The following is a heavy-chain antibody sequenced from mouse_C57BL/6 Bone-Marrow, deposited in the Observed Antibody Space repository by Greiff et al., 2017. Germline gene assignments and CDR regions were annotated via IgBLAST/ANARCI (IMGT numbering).Heavy chain of an antibody. CDR3: ERYPHYYGISSYAMDY. Sequence: EVQGVESRGGLGQPGGSLSHSCAASGFTFTDYYMSLVRQPPGKALEWLGFIRNKANGYTTEYSASVKGRFTISRDNSQSILYLQMNALRAEDISTYYCERYPHYYGISSYAMDYWCQGTSFTVSS. D-gene: IGHD1-1*01. V-gene: IGHV7-3*01. CDR2: IRNKANGYTT. CDR1: GFTFTDYY. J-gene: IGHJ4*01.